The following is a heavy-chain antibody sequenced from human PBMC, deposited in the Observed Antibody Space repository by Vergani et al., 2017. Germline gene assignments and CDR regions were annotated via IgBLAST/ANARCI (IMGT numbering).Heavy chain of an antibody. J-gene: IGHJ5*02. V-gene: IGHV5-51*01. D-gene: IGHD3-22*01. CDR3: ASLMRYYYDSSAIPTGGWFDP. Sequence: EVQLVQSGAEVKKPGESLKISCKGSGYSFTSYWIGWVRQMPGKGLEWMGIIYPGDSDTRYSPSFQGQVTISADKSISTAYLQWSSLKASDTAMYYWASLMRYYYDSSAIPTGGWFDPWGQGTLVTVSS. CDR2: IYPGDSDT. CDR1: GYSFTSYW.